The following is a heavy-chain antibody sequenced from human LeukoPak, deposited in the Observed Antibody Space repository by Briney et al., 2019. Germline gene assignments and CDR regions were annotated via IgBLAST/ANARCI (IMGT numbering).Heavy chain of an antibody. Sequence: PSETLSLTCAVSGYSISSSNWWGWIRQPPGKGLKWIGYIYYTGTIYSNPSLRSRVTMSVDTSKNQFSLRLNSVTAADTAVYYCARGDGKTGDAFDPWGQGTLVTVSS. CDR1: GYSISSSNW. CDR2: IYYTGTI. J-gene: IGHJ5*02. CDR3: ARGDGKTGDAFDP. V-gene: IGHV4-28*05. D-gene: IGHD1-14*01.